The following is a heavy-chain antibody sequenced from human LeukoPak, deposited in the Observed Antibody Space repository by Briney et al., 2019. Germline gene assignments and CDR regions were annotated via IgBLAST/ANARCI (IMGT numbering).Heavy chain of an antibody. CDR2: ISYSGFT. CDR3: AGHHPRNTVDF. V-gene: IGHV4-59*08. J-gene: IGHJ4*02. Sequence: SETLSLTCTVSAGSISSYQWSWIRQPPGKGLEWIGYISYSGFTNYNPSLKSRVTISLDTSKNQFSLKLTSVTAADTAVYYCAGHHPRNTVDFWGQGTLVTVSS. D-gene: IGHD2/OR15-2a*01. CDR1: AGSISSYQ.